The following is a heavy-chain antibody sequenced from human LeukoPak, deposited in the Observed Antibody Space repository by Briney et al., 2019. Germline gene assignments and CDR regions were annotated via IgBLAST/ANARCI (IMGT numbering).Heavy chain of an antibody. CDR1: GGSINSYY. D-gene: IGHD3-9*01. J-gene: IGHJ3*02. V-gene: IGHV4-59*01. CDR2: IYSSGST. CDR3: ARDSGLRYSDWLSEPAALDI. Sequence: ASETLSLTFTVSGGSINSYYWNWIRQPPGKGLELIGYIYSSGSTNYNPSLKSRVTISVDTSKNQLSLKLSSVTAADTAVYYCARDSGLRYSDWLSEPAALDIWGQGTMVTVSS.